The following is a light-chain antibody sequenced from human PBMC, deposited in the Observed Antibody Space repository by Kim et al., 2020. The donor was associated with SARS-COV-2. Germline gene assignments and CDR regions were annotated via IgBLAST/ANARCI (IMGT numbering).Light chain of an antibody. CDR2: DVN. CDR3: SSYTSSRTLVV. Sequence: QSALTQPASVSGSPGQSITISCTGTSSDVGGYNYVSWYQQHPGNAPKLMIYDVNNRPSGVSNRFSGSKSGNTASLTISGLQAEDEADYYCSSYTSSRTLVVFGGGTQLTVL. J-gene: IGLJ3*02. CDR1: SSDVGGYNY. V-gene: IGLV2-14*03.